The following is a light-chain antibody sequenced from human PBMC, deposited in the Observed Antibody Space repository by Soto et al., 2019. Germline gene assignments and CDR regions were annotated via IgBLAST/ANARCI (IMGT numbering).Light chain of an antibody. J-gene: IGKJ1*01. CDR2: HAS. Sequence: DVLLTQSPSALSASLGDRVTITCRASQGLGHFLAWYQHKTGEATRLLIYHASTLESGVPSRFGGSGSGTEFTLTISRLQPDDVATYYCQQYETYSVGTFGQGTKVEIK. CDR1: QGLGHF. V-gene: IGKV1-5*01. CDR3: QQYETYSVGT.